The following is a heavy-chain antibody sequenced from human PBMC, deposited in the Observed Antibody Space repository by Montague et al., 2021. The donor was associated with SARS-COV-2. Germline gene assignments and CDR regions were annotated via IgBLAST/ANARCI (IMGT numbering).Heavy chain of an antibody. D-gene: IGHD6-25*01. CDR1: GGSFSDYP. Sequence: TLSLTCAVYGGSFSDYPWTWIRQPPGKGLQWIGQIRHSGATKYNPSLESRLTISVDTSKNQFSLKLSSVTAADTAVYYCARGAPGFWGQGSLVTVSS. CDR2: IRHSGAT. V-gene: IGHV4-34*01. CDR3: ARGAPGF. J-gene: IGHJ4*02.